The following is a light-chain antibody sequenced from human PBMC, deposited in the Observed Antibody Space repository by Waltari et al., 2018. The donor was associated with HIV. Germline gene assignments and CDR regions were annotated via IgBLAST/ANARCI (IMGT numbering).Light chain of an antibody. J-gene: IGKJ1*01. CDR1: QTVSGAY. Sequence: ETVLTQSPGTLSLSPGERATLSCKANQTVSGAYLAWCQVRPGQPPSLLIYGASRRASGTPDRFSGGGSGTDFTLTINRLEPEDFAVYYCQQYSNSPTTFGQGTRV. V-gene: IGKV3-20*01. CDR2: GAS. CDR3: QQYSNSPTT.